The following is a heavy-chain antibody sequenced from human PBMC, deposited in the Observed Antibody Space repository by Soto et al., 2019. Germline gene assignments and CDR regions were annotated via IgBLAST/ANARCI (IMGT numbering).Heavy chain of an antibody. V-gene: IGHV4-59*01. J-gene: IGHJ4*02. CDR3: VRDCYASSCFDY. CDR2: ISYSGST. D-gene: IGHD6-13*01. Sequence: QVQLQESGPGLVKPSETLSLTCTVSGGSISSYYWSWIRQPPGKGLEWIGYISYSGSTNYNPSLKSRVTISVDTSTNQFSLKVGSVTAADTAVYYCVRDCYASSCFDYWGQGILVTVSS. CDR1: GGSISSYY.